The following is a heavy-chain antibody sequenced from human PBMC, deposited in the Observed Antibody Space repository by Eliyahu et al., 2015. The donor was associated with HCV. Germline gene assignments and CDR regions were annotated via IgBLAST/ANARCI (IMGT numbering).Heavy chain of an antibody. CDR2: IXXDGSNK. D-gene: IGHD3-3*01. CDR1: GFTFXXSG. CDR3: ARDLRFLEWLSGSPDY. Sequence: QVQLVESGGGVVQPGRSLRLSCAASGFTFXXSGMHWXRQXPGKGLEWVXVIXXDGSNKYYADSVKGRFTISRDNSKNTLYLQMNSLRAEDTAVYYCARDLRFLEWLSGSPDYWGQGTLVTVSS. J-gene: IGHJ4*02. V-gene: IGHV3-33*01.